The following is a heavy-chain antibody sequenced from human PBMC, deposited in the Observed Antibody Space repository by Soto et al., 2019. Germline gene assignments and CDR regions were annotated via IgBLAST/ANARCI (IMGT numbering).Heavy chain of an antibody. CDR2: IIPIFGIG. Sequence: QVQLVQSGAEVKKPGSSVKVSCKASGGTFNRYAISWVRQAPGQGLEWMGGIIPIFGIGNDAQRFQGRVTITADDSTGTASMELSSLRSEATGVYYCARSAITLFGVVSIPPHYCSEMDVWGEGTTVTVSS. D-gene: IGHD3-3*01. CDR1: GGTFNRYA. J-gene: IGHJ6*04. V-gene: IGHV1-69*01. CDR3: ARSAITLFGVVSIPPHYCSEMDV.